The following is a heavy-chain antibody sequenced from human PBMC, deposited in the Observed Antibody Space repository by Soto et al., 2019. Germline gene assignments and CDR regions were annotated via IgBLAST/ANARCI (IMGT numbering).Heavy chain of an antibody. D-gene: IGHD6-19*01. V-gene: IGHV3-64*01. CDR1: GFTVSSNY. CDR2: ISSNGGST. Sequence: GESLRLSFAASGFTVSSNYMTWVRQAPGKGLEYVSAISSNGGSTYYANSVKGRFTISRDNSKNTLYLQMGSRRAEEMAVYYCARGFGWLDYWGQGT. CDR3: ARGFGWLDY. J-gene: IGHJ4*02.